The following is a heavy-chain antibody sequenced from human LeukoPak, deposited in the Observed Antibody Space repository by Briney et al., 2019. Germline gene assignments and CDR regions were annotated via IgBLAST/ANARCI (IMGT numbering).Heavy chain of an antibody. CDR2: IKQDGSDK. Sequence: PGGSLRPSCGVSGSTLSSNWMSWVRQAPGKGLEWVASIKQDGSDKYYVDSVEGRFTISRDNAKNSVYLQMNSLRADDTAVYYCARGAAAGSAVYYYYYMDVWGKGTTVTVSS. V-gene: IGHV3-7*03. J-gene: IGHJ6*03. D-gene: IGHD6-13*01. CDR1: GSTLSSNW. CDR3: ARGAAAGSAVYYYYYMDV.